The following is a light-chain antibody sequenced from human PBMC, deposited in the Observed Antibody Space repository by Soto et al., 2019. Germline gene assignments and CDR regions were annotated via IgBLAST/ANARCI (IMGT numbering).Light chain of an antibody. CDR2: DVS. Sequence: QSVLTQPASVSGSPGQSITISCTGTSSDVGGYNYVSWYQQHPGKAPKLMIYDVSNRPSGVSNRFSGSKSGNTASLTISGLQAEDEADYYCSSYKNTITVIFGGGTKLTVL. J-gene: IGLJ2*01. CDR1: SSDVGGYNY. CDR3: SSYKNTITVI. V-gene: IGLV2-14*03.